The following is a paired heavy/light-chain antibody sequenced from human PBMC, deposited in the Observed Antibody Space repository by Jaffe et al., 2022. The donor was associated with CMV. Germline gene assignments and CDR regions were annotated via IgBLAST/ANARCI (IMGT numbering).Heavy chain of an antibody. CDR3: ARGYCSGGSCYPTHPTHEKPRPYYFDY. CDR2: INHSGST. D-gene: IGHD2-15*01. V-gene: IGHV4-34*01. CDR1: GGSFSGYY. J-gene: IGHJ4*02. Sequence: QVQLQQWGAGLLKPSETLSLTCAVYGGSFSGYYWSWIRQPPGKGLEWIGEINHSGSTNYNPSLKSRVTISVDTSKNQFSLKLSSVTAADTAVYYCARGYCSGGSCYPTHPTHEKPRPYYFDYWGQGTLVTVSS.
Light chain of an antibody. J-gene: IGLJ2*01. CDR1: SSDVGSYNL. V-gene: IGLV2-23*02. Sequence: QSALTQPASVSGSPGQSITISCTGTSSDVGSYNLVSWYQQHPGKAPKLMIYEVSKRPSGVSNRFSGSKSGNTASLTISGLQAEDEADYYCCSYAGSSTYVVFGGGTKLTVL. CDR2: EVS. CDR3: CSYAGSSTYVV.